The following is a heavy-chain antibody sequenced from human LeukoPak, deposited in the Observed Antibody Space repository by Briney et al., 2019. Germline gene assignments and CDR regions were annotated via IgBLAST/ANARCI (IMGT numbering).Heavy chain of an antibody. D-gene: IGHD3-3*01. CDR3: AIDAEWGYYDL. CDR2: IDKHGNGE. Sequence: GESMSLSCVASGPTFSIASATWVRQAQGKGLEWVANIDKHGNGEYHVGSGKGRFSISRDYASNSVFLQMDCLRAERTSVYYCAIDAEWGYYDLWGQRTPCTVSS. J-gene: IGHJ4*02. V-gene: IGHV3-7*01. CDR1: GPTFSIAS.